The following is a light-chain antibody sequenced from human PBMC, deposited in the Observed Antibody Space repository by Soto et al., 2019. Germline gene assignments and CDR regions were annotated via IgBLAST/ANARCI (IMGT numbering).Light chain of an antibody. V-gene: IGKV3-20*01. J-gene: IGKJ1*01. CDR2: GAS. Sequence: EIVLTQSPGTLSLSPGERATLSCRASQSVSNYLAWYQRKPGQAPRLLIYGASSRATGIPDRFSGSGSGIEFALTISRLEPEDFAVYYCHQYGGSPQTFRQGTKVEIK. CDR1: QSVSNY. CDR3: HQYGGSPQT.